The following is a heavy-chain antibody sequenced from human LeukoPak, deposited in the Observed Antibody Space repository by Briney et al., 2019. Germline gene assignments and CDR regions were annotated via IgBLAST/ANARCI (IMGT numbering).Heavy chain of an antibody. J-gene: IGHJ3*01. CDR2: INPSGGST. CDR1: GYTFTSYY. D-gene: IGHD3-16*01. CDR3: ARADNWEGAKGD. V-gene: IGHV1-46*01. Sequence: ASVKVSCKASGYTFTSYYMYWVRQAPGQGLEWMGIINPSGGSTSYAQKFQGRVTMTRDMSTSTVYMEPSSLTSEDTAVYYCARADNWEGAKGDWGQGTMVTVSS.